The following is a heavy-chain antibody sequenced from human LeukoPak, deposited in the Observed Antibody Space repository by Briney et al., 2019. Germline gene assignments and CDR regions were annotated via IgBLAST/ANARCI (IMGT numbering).Heavy chain of an antibody. CDR3: ARQVPTAAADTRGYFDY. CDR1: GGSISSGSYY. V-gene: IGHV4-39*01. Sequence: SETLSLTCTVSGGSISSGSYYWGWIRQAPGQGLEWIGSIFYGGSTHYNPSLKSRATISVDTSKNQFSLKLTSVTAADAAMYYCARQVPTAAADTRGYFDYWGQGTVVTVSS. CDR2: IFYGGST. J-gene: IGHJ4*02. D-gene: IGHD6-25*01.